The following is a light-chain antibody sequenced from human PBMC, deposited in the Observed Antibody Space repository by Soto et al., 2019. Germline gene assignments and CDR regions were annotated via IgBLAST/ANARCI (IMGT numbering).Light chain of an antibody. CDR1: SSDIGDYNY. CDR2: EVS. V-gene: IGLV2-14*01. CDR3: CSFTSSSPYV. J-gene: IGLJ1*01. Sequence: QSALTQPASVSGSPGQSITISCTGTSSDIGDYNYVSWYQQHPGKAPKLMIYEVSNRPSGVSNRFSGSKSGNTASLTISGLQARDEADYYCCSFTSSSPYVFGPGTKVTVL.